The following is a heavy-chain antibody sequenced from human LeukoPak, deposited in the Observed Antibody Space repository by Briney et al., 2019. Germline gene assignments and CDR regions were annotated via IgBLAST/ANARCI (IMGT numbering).Heavy chain of an antibody. Sequence: ASVKVSCKASGYTFTSYAMHWVRQAPGQRLEWMGWINAGNGNTKYSQKFQGRVTMTTDTSTSTAYMELRSLRSDDTAVYYCARETGLSGSTDYWGQGTLVTVSS. J-gene: IGHJ4*02. CDR2: INAGNGNT. V-gene: IGHV1-3*01. D-gene: IGHD3-10*01. CDR1: GYTFTSYA. CDR3: ARETGLSGSTDY.